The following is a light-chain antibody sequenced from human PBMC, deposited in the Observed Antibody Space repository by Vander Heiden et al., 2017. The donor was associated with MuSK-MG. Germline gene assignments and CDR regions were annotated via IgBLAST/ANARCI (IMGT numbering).Light chain of an antibody. CDR2: EVS. CDR1: QSLLHSDGKTY. J-gene: IGKJ4*01. CDR3: SGRIALGIT. Sequence: DLLMARTRVALSVTPGQPASSSCKSSQSLLHSDGKTYLYWYLQKPGQPPQLLIYEVSNRGSGVLDRFRGCGPVTDFTLKISRVDAEDVGVYYCSGRIALGITFGGGTKVXIK. V-gene: IGKV2D-29*01.